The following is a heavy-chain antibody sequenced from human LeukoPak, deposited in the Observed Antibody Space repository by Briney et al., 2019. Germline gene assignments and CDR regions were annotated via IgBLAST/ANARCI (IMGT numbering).Heavy chain of an antibody. V-gene: IGHV1-69*13. J-gene: IGHJ4*02. Sequence: SVKVSCKASGGTFSSYAISWVRQAPGQGLEWMGGIIPIFGTANHAQKFQGRVTITADESTSTAYMELSSLRSEDTAVYYCARDSPLGTIFGVVIPYYFDHWGQGTLVTVSS. CDR1: GGTFSSYA. CDR3: ARDSPLGTIFGVVIPYYFDH. CDR2: IIPIFGTA. D-gene: IGHD3-3*01.